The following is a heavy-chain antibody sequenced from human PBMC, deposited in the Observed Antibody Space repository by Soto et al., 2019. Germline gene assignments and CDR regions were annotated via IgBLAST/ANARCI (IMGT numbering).Heavy chain of an antibody. Sequence: EVQLLESGGGLVQPGGSLRLSCAASGFTFSSYAMSWVRQAPGKGLEWVSVISGSGDSTYYADSARGRFTFSRDNSKNPLYVQMNSLRAEDTAVYYCAKDRDGAAAGPTKCYGMDVWGQGTTVTVSS. V-gene: IGHV3-23*01. CDR3: AKDRDGAAAGPTKCYGMDV. CDR1: GFTFSSYA. D-gene: IGHD6-13*01. J-gene: IGHJ6*02. CDR2: ISGSGDST.